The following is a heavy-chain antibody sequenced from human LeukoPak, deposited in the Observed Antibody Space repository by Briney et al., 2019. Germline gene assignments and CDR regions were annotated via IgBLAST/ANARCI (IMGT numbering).Heavy chain of an antibody. CDR1: GGSFSDYY. CDR2: ISHSGGA. J-gene: IGHJ4*02. CDR3: ARDRGGSCFDF. V-gene: IGHV4-34*01. Sequence: PSETLSLTCAVYGGSFSDYYWSRLRQPPGKGLEWIGDISHSGGANYSPSLKSRVTVSVDTSKNQFSLKLTSVTAADTAVYYCARDRGGSCFDFWGQGTLVTVSS. D-gene: IGHD2-15*01.